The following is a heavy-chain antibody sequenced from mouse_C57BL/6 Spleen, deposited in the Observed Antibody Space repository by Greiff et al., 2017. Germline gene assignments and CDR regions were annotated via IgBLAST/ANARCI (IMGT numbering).Heavy chain of an antibody. Sequence: QVHVKQPGTELVKPGASVKLSCKASGYTFTSYWMHWVKQRPGQGLEWIGNINPSNGGTNYNEKFKSKATLTVDKSSSTAYMQLSSLTSEDSAVYYCARSALTTVVATWYFDVWGTGTTVTVSS. D-gene: IGHD1-1*01. CDR2: INPSNGGT. CDR3: ARSALTTVVATWYFDV. J-gene: IGHJ1*03. V-gene: IGHV1-53*01. CDR1: GYTFTSYW.